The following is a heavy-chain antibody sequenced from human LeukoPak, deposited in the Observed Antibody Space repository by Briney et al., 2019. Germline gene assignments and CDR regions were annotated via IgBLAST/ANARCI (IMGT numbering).Heavy chain of an antibody. J-gene: IGHJ4*02. CDR3: ARGQREHITIFGVVF. V-gene: IGHV1-46*01. D-gene: IGHD3-3*01. Sequence: ASVKVSCKASGYTFTSYYMHWVRQAPGQGLEWMGIINPSGGSTTYAQKFQGRVTMTRDTSTSTVYMELSSLRSDDTAAYYCARGQREHITIFGVVFWGQGTLVTVSS. CDR2: INPSGGST. CDR1: GYTFTSYY.